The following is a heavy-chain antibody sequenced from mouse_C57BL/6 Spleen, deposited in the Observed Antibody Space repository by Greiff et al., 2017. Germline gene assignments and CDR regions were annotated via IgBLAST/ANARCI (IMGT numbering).Heavy chain of an antibody. CDR2: INPNNGGT. CDR3: ANYGSRYFDY. D-gene: IGHD1-1*01. J-gene: IGHJ2*01. Sequence: EVKLMESGPELVKPGASVKMSCKASGYTFTDYNMHWVKQSHGKSLEWIGYINPNNGGTSYNQKFKGKATLTVNKSSSTAYMELRSLTSEDSAVYYCANYGSRYFDYWGQGTTLTVSS. CDR1: GYTFTDYN. V-gene: IGHV1-22*01.